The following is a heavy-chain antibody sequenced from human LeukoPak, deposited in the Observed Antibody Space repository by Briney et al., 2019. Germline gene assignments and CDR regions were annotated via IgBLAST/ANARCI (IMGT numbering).Heavy chain of an antibody. CDR1: GFTFSSHA. V-gene: IGHV3-30-3*01. J-gene: IGHJ4*02. CDR3: ARGGYCSSTSCYRYFDY. CDR2: ISYDGSNK. Sequence: PGGSLRLSCAASGFTFSSHAMHWVRQAPGKGLEWVAVISYDGSNKYYADSVKGRFTISRDNSKNTLYLQMNSLRAEDTAVYYCARGGYCSSTSCYRYFDYWGQGTLVSVSS. D-gene: IGHD2-2*02.